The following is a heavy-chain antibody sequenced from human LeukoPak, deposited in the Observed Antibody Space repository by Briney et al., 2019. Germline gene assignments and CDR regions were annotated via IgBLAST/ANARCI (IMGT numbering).Heavy chain of an antibody. V-gene: IGHV3-48*04. CDR2: ISGSSSII. Sequence: GGSLRLSCAASGFPFSGYSMNWVRQAPGKGLEWVSYISGSSSIIYYADSVKGRFTISRDNAKNSLYLQMNSLRAEDTAVYYCASGSSSWYALNWFDPWGQGTLVTVSS. CDR1: GFPFSGYS. CDR3: ASGSSSWYALNWFDP. J-gene: IGHJ5*02. D-gene: IGHD6-13*01.